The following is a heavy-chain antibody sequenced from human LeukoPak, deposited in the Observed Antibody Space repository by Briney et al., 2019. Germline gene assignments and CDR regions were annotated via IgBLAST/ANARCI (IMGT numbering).Heavy chain of an antibody. J-gene: IGHJ4*02. CDR3: ARLRNYYDSSGYPKYYFDY. V-gene: IGHV5-51*01. CDR2: IYPGDSDT. D-gene: IGHD3-22*01. Sequence: GASLQISCKGSGYSFTSYWIGWVRQLPGKGLEWMGIIYPGDSDTRYSPSFQGQVTISADKSISTAYLQWSSLKASDTAMYYCARLRNYYDSSGYPKYYFDYWGQGTLVTVSS. CDR1: GYSFTSYW.